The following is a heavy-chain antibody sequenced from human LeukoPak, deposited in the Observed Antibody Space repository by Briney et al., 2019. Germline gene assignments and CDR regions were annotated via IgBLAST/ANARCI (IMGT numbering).Heavy chain of an antibody. CDR2: IYYSGST. V-gene: IGHV4-39*01. CDR1: GGSISSSYYY. Sequence: SETLSLTCTVSGGSISSSYYYWGWIRQPPGKGLEWIGSIYYSGSTYYKPSLKSRVTISIDTSKNQFSLKLSSVTAADTAVYYCARHRGGYVDYWGQGTLVTVSS. CDR3: ARHRGGYVDY. D-gene: IGHD2-15*01. J-gene: IGHJ4*02.